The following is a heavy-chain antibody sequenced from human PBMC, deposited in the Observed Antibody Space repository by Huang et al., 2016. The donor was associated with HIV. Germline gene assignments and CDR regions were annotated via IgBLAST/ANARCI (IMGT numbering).Heavy chain of an antibody. CDR3: ARYGSVGYLFS. V-gene: IGHV1-69*06. Sequence: QVQLVQSGAEVRRPGSSVRVSCKASGGTFSSSAISWVRQAPGQGLEWMVGFIPVTATAHYAQNFRGRLTVSADRSTSTVYRTLSSLRSEDTAVYYCARYGSVGYLFSWGQGTLVTVSS. D-gene: IGHD3-22*01. CDR2: FIPVTATA. CDR1: GGTFSSSA. J-gene: IGHJ5*02.